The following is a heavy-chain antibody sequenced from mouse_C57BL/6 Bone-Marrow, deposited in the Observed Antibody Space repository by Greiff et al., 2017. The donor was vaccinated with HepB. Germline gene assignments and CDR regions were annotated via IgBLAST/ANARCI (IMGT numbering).Heavy chain of an antibody. V-gene: IGHV3-6*01. J-gene: IGHJ3*01. CDR2: ISYDGSN. D-gene: IGHD3-2*02. CDR1: GYSITSGYY. Sequence: EVQLQESGPGLVKPSQSLSLTCSVTGYSITSGYYWNWIRQFPGNKLEWMGYISYDGSNNYNPSLKNRISITRDTSKNQFFLKLNSVTTEDTATYYCAREAAQATWGFAYWGQGTLVTVSA. CDR3: AREAAQATWGFAY.